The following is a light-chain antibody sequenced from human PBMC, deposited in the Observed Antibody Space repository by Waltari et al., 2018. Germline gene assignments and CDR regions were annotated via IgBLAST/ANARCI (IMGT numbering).Light chain of an antibody. J-gene: IGKJ3*01. CDR1: QGISTY. V-gene: IGKV1-17*01. CDR3: LQYNTYPFT. Sequence: DIQMTQSPSSLSASAGDRVTITCRASQGISTYLNWYQQKPGKVPKRLIYAASTLESGVPSRFSGSGSGTDFTLTISSLQPEDFATYYCLQYNTYPFTFGPGTKLDIK. CDR2: AAS.